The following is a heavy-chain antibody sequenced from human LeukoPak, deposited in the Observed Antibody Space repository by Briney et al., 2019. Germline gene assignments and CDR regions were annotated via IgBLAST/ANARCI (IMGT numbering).Heavy chain of an antibody. Sequence: PSETLSLTCAVSDGSISSGDYSWNWIRQPPGQGLEWIGYIYHSGSTYYNPSLKSRVTISVDRSKNQFSLKLSSVTAADTAVYYCARNYYDSSGFPVHYYFDYWGQGTLVTVSS. CDR3: ARNYYDSSGFPVHYYFDY. V-gene: IGHV4-30-2*01. D-gene: IGHD3-22*01. J-gene: IGHJ4*02. CDR2: IYHSGST. CDR1: DGSISSGDYS.